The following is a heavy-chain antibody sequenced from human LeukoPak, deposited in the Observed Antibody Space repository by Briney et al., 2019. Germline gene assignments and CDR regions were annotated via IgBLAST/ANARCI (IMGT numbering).Heavy chain of an antibody. J-gene: IGHJ4*02. CDR1: GVTFSSYG. Sequence: GGSLRLSCAASGVTFSSYGMHWVRQAPGKGLEWVAVISYDGSNKYYADSVKGRFTISRDNSKNTLYLQMNSLRAEDTSVYYXXXXDGYNLYYFDYWGQGTLVTVSS. CDR2: ISYDGSNK. V-gene: IGHV3-30*03. D-gene: IGHD5-12*01. CDR3: XXXDGYNLYYFDY.